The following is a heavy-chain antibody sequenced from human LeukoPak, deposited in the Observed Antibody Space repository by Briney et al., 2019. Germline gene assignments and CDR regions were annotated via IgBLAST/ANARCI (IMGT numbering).Heavy chain of an antibody. Sequence: PGGSLRLSCAASGFSFSGFDMNWARQAPGKGLEWIAHIGTSVNAIYYADSVKGRFTISRDNARDSLSLQMDSLRVEDTAVYDCAKDSVWFGDLLNWGQGALVIVSS. CDR2: IGTSVNAI. CDR3: AKDSVWFGDLLN. V-gene: IGHV3-48*03. J-gene: IGHJ4*02. D-gene: IGHD3-10*01. CDR1: GFSFSGFD.